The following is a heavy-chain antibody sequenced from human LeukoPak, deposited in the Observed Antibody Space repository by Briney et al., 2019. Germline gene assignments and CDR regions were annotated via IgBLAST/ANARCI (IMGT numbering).Heavy chain of an antibody. CDR2: IYYTGIT. D-gene: IGHD2-2*01. V-gene: IGHV4-59*08. CDR1: GGSINNYY. Sequence: SETLSLTCIVSGGSINNYYWSWVRQSPGRGLEWIGYIYYTGITNYNPSLRSRVILSVDTSKNQFSLKLSSVTAADTAVYYCARTPLKRYCSSTSCQLNIFQHWGQGTLVTVSS. J-gene: IGHJ1*01. CDR3: ARTPLKRYCSSTSCQLNIFQH.